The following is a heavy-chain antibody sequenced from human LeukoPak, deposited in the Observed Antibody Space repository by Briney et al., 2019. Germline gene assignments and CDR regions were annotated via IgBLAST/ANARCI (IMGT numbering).Heavy chain of an antibody. Sequence: GGSLRLSCAASGFTVSSNYMSWVRQAPGKGLEWVSVIYSGGSTYYADSVKGRFTISRDNSKNTLYLQMNSLRAEDTAVYYCAKVRAVWELPDYWGQGTLVTVSS. D-gene: IGHD1-26*01. CDR3: AKVRAVWELPDY. V-gene: IGHV3-53*01. CDR2: IYSGGST. CDR1: GFTVSSNY. J-gene: IGHJ4*02.